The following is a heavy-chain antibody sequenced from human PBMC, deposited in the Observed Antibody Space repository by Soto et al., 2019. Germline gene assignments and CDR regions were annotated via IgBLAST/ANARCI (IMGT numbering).Heavy chain of an antibody. CDR1: GFTSSNYA. V-gene: IGHV3-30-3*01. CDR2: ISDDGIND. J-gene: IGHJ4*02. D-gene: IGHD3-10*01. CDR3: TRGSAGHYNSGTLLD. Sequence: QVHVVESGGGVVQPGKSLRLSCAASGFTSSNYAIHWVRQAPGKGLEWVAAISDDGINDYYADSVTGRFTISRDNTRNTLYLQMNSLIPEDTAVYYCTRGSAGHYNSGTLLDWGQGTLVTVSS.